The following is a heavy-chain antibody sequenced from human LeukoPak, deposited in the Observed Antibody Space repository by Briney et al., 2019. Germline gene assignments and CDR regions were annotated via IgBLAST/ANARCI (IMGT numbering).Heavy chain of an antibody. J-gene: IGHJ3*02. D-gene: IGHD2-8*01. Sequence: GGSLRLSCAASGFIFSSYSMSWVRQAPGKGLEWVSVITGSGGNTYYADSVKGRFTISKDNSKNTVYLQMSSLRAEDTAVYYCARDIVLMVYAPGAFDIWGQGTMVTVSS. V-gene: IGHV3-23*01. CDR1: GFIFSSYS. CDR3: ARDIVLMVYAPGAFDI. CDR2: ITGSGGNT.